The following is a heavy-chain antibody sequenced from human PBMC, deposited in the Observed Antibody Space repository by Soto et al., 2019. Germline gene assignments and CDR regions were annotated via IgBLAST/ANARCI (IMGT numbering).Heavy chain of an antibody. CDR1: GFTVSSNY. D-gene: IGHD6-13*01. CDR3: ARGKQQLVLSGLRADAFDI. J-gene: IGHJ3*02. V-gene: IGHV3-53*04. CDR2: IYSGGST. Sequence: GGSLRLSCAASGFTVSSNYMSWVRQAPGKGLEWVSVIYSGGSTYYADSVKGRFTISRHNSKNTLYLQMNSLRAEDTAVYYCARGKQQLVLSGLRADAFDIWGQGTMVTVSS.